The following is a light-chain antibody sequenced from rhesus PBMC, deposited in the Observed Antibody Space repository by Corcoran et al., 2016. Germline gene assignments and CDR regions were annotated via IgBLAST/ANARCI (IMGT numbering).Light chain of an antibody. CDR3: LLFYSGSHI. CDR2: NTT. V-gene: IGLV7-76*01. Sequence: QAAVTQEPSMTVSPGGTVTLTCGSSAGAVPTSNYPNWFQQKPGQVPRVLISNTTTKYSWTPDLFSGSLAGGKAALTLSGALPDDEADYYCLLFYSGSHIFGGGTRLSVL. J-gene: IGLJ1*01. CDR1: AGAVPTSNY.